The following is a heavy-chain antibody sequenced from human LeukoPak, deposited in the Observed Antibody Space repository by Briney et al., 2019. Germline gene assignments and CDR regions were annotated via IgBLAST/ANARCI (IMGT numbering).Heavy chain of an antibody. V-gene: IGHV4-39*01. CDR1: DGSISSTNYY. CDR2: IYYGGST. D-gene: IGHD6-19*01. J-gene: IGHJ1*01. CDR3: ARRRRYSSGPGYFQH. Sequence: SETLSLTCTVSDGSISSTNYYWGWIRQPPGKGLEWIGSIYYGGSTYYNPSLKSRVTISVDMSKNQFSLKLSSVTAADTAVYYCARRRRYSSGPGYFQHWGQGTLVTVSS.